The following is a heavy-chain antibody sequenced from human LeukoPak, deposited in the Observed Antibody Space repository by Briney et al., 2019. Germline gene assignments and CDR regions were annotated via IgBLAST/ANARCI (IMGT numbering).Heavy chain of an antibody. V-gene: IGHV1-8*02. CDR1: GYTFTSYD. CDR2: MNPNSGNT. CDR3: ARAREAAAELDY. D-gene: IGHD6-13*01. Sequence: GASVKVSCKASGYTFTSYDINWVRQATGQGLEWMGWMNPNSGNTGYAQKLQGRVTMTRDTSTSTVYMELSSLRSEDTAVYYCARAREAAAELDYWGQGTLVTVSS. J-gene: IGHJ4*02.